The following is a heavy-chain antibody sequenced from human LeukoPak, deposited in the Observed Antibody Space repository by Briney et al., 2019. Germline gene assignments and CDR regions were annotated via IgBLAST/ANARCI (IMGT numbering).Heavy chain of an antibody. J-gene: IGHJ6*03. CDR2: IYYSGST. CDR1: GGSISSSSYY. Sequence: SETLSLACTVSGGSISSSSYYWGWIRQPPGTGLEWIGSIYYSGSTYYNPSLKSRVTISVDTSKNQFSLRLSSVTAAGTAVYYCARERGSRDYYYYYMDVWGKGTTVTISS. CDR3: ARERGSRDYYYYYMDV. V-gene: IGHV4-39*07. D-gene: IGHD1-26*01.